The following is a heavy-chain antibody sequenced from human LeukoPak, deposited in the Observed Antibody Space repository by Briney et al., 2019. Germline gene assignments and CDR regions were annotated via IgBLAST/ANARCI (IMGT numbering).Heavy chain of an antibody. D-gene: IGHD6-6*01. CDR3: AKRAAYSRSSLVLPFDAFDL. V-gene: IGHV3-23*01. J-gene: IGHJ3*01. CDR1: GFIFKNYA. Sequence: GGSLRLSCAASGFIFKNYAMAWVRQPPGKGLGWVSVSSGSGTHTYYAASVKGRFTISRDNSNNTLYLQMNSLRAEDTAVYYCAKRAAYSRSSLVLPFDAFDLWGQGTMVTVSS. CDR2: SSGSGTHT.